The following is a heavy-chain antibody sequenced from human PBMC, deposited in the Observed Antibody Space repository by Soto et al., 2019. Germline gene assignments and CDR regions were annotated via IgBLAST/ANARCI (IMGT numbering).Heavy chain of an antibody. V-gene: IGHV3-21*01. CDR1: GFTFSSYS. Sequence: EVQLVESGGGLVKPGGSLRLSCAASGFTFSSYSMNWVRQAPGKGLEWVSSISSSSSYIYYADSVKGRFTIARDNAKNSLYLQMNSLRAEDTAVYYRAGGLEQLVPFQHWGQGTLVTVSS. CDR3: AGGLEQLVPFQH. CDR2: ISSSSSYI. D-gene: IGHD6-6*01. J-gene: IGHJ1*01.